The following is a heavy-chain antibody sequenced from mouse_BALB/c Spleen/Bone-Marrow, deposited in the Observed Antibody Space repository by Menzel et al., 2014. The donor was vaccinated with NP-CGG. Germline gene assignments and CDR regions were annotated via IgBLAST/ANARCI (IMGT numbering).Heavy chain of an antibody. D-gene: IGHD2-2*01. Sequence: VQLQESGAELARPGASVKMSCKASGYTFTTYTMHWVKQRPGQGLEWIGYINPSSGYTNYNQKFKDKATLTADKPSSTAYMQLSSLTSEDSAVYFCAKRDIYYGYDGNAVDYWGQGTSVTVSS. CDR3: AKRDIYYGYDGNAVDY. V-gene: IGHV1-4*01. CDR1: GYTFTTYT. J-gene: IGHJ4*01. CDR2: INPSSGYT.